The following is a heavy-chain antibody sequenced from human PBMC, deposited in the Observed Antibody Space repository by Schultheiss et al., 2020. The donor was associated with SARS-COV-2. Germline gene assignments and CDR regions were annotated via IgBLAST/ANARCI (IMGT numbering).Heavy chain of an antibody. CDR3: ARRRNDNGENWFDP. CDR1: GGSISSYY. V-gene: IGHV4-59*08. CDR2: IYYSGST. J-gene: IGHJ5*02. Sequence: SETLSLTCTVSGGSISSYYWSWIRQPPGKGLESIGYIYYSGSTNHNPSLKSRVTISVDTSKNQFSLKLSSVTAADTAVYYCARRRNDNGENWFDPWGQGTLVTVSS. D-gene: IGHD1-1*01.